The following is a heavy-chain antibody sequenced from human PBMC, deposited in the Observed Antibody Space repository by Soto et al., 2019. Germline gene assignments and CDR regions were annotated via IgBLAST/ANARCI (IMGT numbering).Heavy chain of an antibody. CDR1: GFTFTSSA. Sequence: SVKVSCKASGFTFTSSAVQWVRQARGQRLEWIGWIVVGSGNTNYAQKLQERVTITRDMSTSTAYMELSSLRSEDTAVYYCAADRDGIAPTGEYYYYGMDVWGQGTTVTVSS. D-gene: IGHD7-27*01. J-gene: IGHJ6*02. CDR2: IVVGSGNT. V-gene: IGHV1-58*01. CDR3: AADRDGIAPTGEYYYYGMDV.